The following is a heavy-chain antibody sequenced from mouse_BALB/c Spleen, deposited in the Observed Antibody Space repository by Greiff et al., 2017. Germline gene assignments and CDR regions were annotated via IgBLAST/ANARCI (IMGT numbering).Heavy chain of an antibody. CDR1: GYTFTSYW. J-gene: IGHJ3*01. Sequence: DLVKPGASVKLSCKASGYTFTSYWINWIKQRPGQGLEWIGRIAPGSGSTYYNEMFKGKATLTVDTSSSTAYIQLSSLSSEDSAVYFCGRERYVGFAYWGQGTLVTVSA. CDR2: IAPGSGST. D-gene: IGHD2-10*02. CDR3: GRERYVGFAY. V-gene: IGHV1S41*01.